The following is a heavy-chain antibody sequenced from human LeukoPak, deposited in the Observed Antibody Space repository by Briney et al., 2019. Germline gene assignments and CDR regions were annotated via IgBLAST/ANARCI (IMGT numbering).Heavy chain of an antibody. CDR1: GYTFTSYA. V-gene: IGHV1-3*01. D-gene: IGHD5-24*01. J-gene: IGHJ4*02. Sequence: GASVKVSCKASGYTFTSYAMHWVRQAPGQRLEWMGWINAGNGHTKYSQNFQGRVTITRDSSANIVYMELSSLTSEDTAVYYCARGIWSATRVDYYLDNWGQGTLVTVPS. CDR2: INAGNGHT. CDR3: ARGIWSATRVDYYLDN.